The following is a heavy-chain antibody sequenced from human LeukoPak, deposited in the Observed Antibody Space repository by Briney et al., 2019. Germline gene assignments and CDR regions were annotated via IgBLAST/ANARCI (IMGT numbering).Heavy chain of an antibody. CDR3: ARGSSPQAQGGYSSGSHDS. J-gene: IGHJ4*02. CDR1: GYSFTSYY. Sequence: ASVKVSCKASGYSFTSYYMHWVRQAPGQGLEWMGVMNPSAGSTRYAQKFQGRVTMTRDTSTSTVYMELSSLRSEDTAVYYCARGSSPQAQGGYSSGSHDSWGQGTLVTVSS. V-gene: IGHV1-46*01. D-gene: IGHD6-19*01. CDR2: MNPSAGST.